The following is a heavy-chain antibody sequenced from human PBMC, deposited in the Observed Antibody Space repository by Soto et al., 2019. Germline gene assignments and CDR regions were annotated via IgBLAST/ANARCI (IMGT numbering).Heavy chain of an antibody. Sequence: EVQLVESGGGLVKPGGSLRLACAASEFTFNTYSMNWVRQAPGKGLEWVSCISSTSTYIYYADSVKGRFTISRDNAKNLLDLQMNSLRAEDTAVYYCARDFGDSRGSYYYYGMDVWGQGTTVTVSS. CDR1: EFTFNTYS. D-gene: IGHD2-21*02. V-gene: IGHV3-21*02. J-gene: IGHJ6*02. CDR3: ARDFGDSRGSYYYYGMDV. CDR2: ISSTSTYI.